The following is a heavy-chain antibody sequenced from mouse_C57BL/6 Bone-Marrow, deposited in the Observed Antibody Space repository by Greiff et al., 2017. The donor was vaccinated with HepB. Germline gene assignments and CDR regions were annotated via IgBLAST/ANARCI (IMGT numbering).Heavy chain of an antibody. Sequence: EVNVVESGGGLVQSGRSLRLSCATSGFTFSDFYMEWVRQAPGKGLEWIAASRNKANDYTTEYSASVKGRFIVSRYTSQSILYLQMNALRAEDTAIYYCAREWYFDFWGTGTTVTVSS. J-gene: IGHJ1*03. CDR3: AREWYFDF. CDR1: GFTFSDFY. V-gene: IGHV7-1*01. CDR2: SRNKANDYTT.